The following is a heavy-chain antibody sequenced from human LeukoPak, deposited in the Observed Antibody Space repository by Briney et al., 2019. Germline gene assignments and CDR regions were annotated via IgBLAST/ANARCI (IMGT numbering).Heavy chain of an antibody. CDR3: AADILTGYPSYYFDY. V-gene: IGHV1-2*02. CDR2: MNPNSGGT. Sequence: ASVKVSCKASGYTFTGYYMHWVRQAPGQGLELMGLMNPNSGGTNYAQKFQGRVTTTRDTSISTAYMELSRLRSDDTAVYYCAADILTGYPSYYFDYWGQGTLVTVSS. D-gene: IGHD3-9*01. CDR1: GYTFTGYY. J-gene: IGHJ4*02.